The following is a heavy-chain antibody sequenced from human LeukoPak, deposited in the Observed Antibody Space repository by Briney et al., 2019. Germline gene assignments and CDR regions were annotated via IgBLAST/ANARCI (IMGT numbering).Heavy chain of an antibody. CDR1: GFTFSSYC. V-gene: IGHV3-21*01. CDR2: ISSSSSYI. D-gene: IGHD2-21*01. Sequence: GGSLRLSCAASGFTFSSYCMNWVRQAPGKGLEWVSSISSSSSYIYYADSVKGRFTISRDNAKNSLYLQMNSLRAEDTAVYYCARAYCGGDCYSDTIDYWGQGTLVTVSS. CDR3: ARAYCGGDCYSDTIDY. J-gene: IGHJ4*02.